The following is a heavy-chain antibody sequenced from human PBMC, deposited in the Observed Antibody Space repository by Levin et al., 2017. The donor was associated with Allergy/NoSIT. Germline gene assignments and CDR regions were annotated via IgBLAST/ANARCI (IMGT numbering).Heavy chain of an antibody. D-gene: IGHD6-19*01. V-gene: IGHV3-9*01. J-gene: IGHJ4*02. CDR2: ISWNSGSI. CDR1: GFTFDDYA. Sequence: GGSLRLSCAASGFTFDDYAMHWVRQAPGKGLEWVSGISWNSGSIGYADSVKGRFTISRDNAKNSLYLQMNSLRAEDTALYYCAKHPGWYGSGWYYFDYWGQGTLVTVSS. CDR3: AKHPGWYGSGWYYFDY.